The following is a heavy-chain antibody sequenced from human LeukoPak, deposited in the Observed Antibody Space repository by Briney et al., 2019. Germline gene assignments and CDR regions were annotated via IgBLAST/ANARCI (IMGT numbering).Heavy chain of an antibody. CDR3: ARDVGYCSSTSCYYYYYGIDV. J-gene: IGHJ6*04. D-gene: IGHD2-2*03. CDR2: IYTSGST. CDR1: GGSISSGSYY. V-gene: IGHV4-61*02. Sequence: SQTLSLTCTASGGSISSGSYYWSWMRQPAGKGLEWIGRIYTSGSTNYNPSLKSRVTISVDTSKNQFSLKLSSVTATDTAVYYCARDVGYCSSTSCYYYYYGIDVWGKGTTVTVSS.